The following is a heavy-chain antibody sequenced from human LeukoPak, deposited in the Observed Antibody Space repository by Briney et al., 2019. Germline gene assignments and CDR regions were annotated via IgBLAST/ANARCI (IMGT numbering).Heavy chain of an antibody. CDR3: AREVPYDTSVYYQPFDY. Sequence: ASVKVSCKASGYTFTSYGIGWVRQAPGQGLEWMGWISAYNGNTNYAQKLQGRVTMTTDTSTSAAYMELRSLRSDDTAVYYCAREVPYDTSVYYQPFDYWGQGTLVTVSS. V-gene: IGHV1-18*01. CDR1: GYTFTSYG. D-gene: IGHD3-22*01. J-gene: IGHJ4*02. CDR2: ISAYNGNT.